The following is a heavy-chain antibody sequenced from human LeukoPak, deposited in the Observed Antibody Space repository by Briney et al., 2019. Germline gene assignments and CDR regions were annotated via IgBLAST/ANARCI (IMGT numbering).Heavy chain of an antibody. J-gene: IGHJ4*02. V-gene: IGHV3-7*03. Sequence: PGGSLRLSCAASGFAFSSNWMNWVRQAPGKRLEWVANIKQDGSEKYYVDSVKGRFTISRDNAKNSLYLQMSSLRTEDTAVYYCARDFSPLTAGYWGQGTLVTVSS. D-gene: IGHD6-13*01. CDR2: IKQDGSEK. CDR1: GFAFSSNW. CDR3: ARDFSPLTAGY.